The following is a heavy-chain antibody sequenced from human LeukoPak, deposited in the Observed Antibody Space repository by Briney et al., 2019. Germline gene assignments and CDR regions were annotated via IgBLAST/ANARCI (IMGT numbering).Heavy chain of an antibody. CDR2: ISGSGGST. V-gene: IGHV3-23*01. Sequence: GGSLRLSCAASGFTFSSYAMSWVRQAPGKGLEWVSAISGSGGSTYYADSVKSRFTISRDNSKNTLYLQMNSLRAEDTAVHYSAKVGRSLRVGGYNWFDPWGQGTLVTVSS. D-gene: IGHD1-26*01. CDR1: GFTFSSYA. J-gene: IGHJ5*02. CDR3: AKVGRSLRVGGYNWFDP.